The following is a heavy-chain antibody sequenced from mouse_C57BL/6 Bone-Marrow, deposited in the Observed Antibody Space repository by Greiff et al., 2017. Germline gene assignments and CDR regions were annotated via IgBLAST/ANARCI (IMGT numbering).Heavy chain of an antibody. V-gene: IGHV8-8*01. CDR2: IWGGDDK. CDR1: GFSLSTFGMG. Sequence: QVTLKVSGPGLLQPSQTLSLSCSFSGFSLSTFGMGVGWIRQPSGKGLEWLAHIWGGDDKYYNPALKSGLAISKNTSKNQVFLTIADVDTADTATYYGARITFTTIVARPDYFDYWCQGTTLSVSS. CDR3: ARITFTTIVARPDYFDY. J-gene: IGHJ2*01. D-gene: IGHD1-1*01.